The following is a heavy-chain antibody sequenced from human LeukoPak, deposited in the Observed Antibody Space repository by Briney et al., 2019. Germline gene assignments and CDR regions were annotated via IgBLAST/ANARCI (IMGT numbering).Heavy chain of an antibody. CDR1: GGSFSGYY. D-gene: IGHD3-10*01. Sequence: SETLSLTCAVYGGSFSGYYWSWIRQSPGKGLEWIAEINHSGSTYYNPSLKSRVTISVDTSKNQFSLKLSSVTAADTAVYYCARHRYYYRSGSYYGAPYYMDVWGKGTTVTISS. CDR3: ARHRYYYRSGSYYGAPYYMDV. CDR2: INHSGST. V-gene: IGHV4-34*01. J-gene: IGHJ6*03.